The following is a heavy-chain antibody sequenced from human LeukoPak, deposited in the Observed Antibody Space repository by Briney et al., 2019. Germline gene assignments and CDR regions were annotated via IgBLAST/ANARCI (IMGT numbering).Heavy chain of an antibody. CDR2: IRNKAYGGTT. D-gene: IGHD3-3*01. J-gene: IGHJ6*04. Sequence: GGSLRLSCTASGFTFGDYAMSWVRQAPGKGLEWVGFIRNKAYGGTTEYAASVKGRFTISRDDSKSIAYLQMNSLKTEDTAVYYCTRSPIRITIPPSPDVWGKGTTVTVSS. CDR3: TRSPIRITIPPSPDV. CDR1: GFTFGDYA. V-gene: IGHV3-49*04.